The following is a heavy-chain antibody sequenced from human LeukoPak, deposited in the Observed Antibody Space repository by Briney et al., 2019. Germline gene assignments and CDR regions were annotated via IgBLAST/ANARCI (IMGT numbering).Heavy chain of an antibody. CDR2: ISSSSSYI. V-gene: IGHV3-21*04. D-gene: IGHD5-18*01. J-gene: IGHJ4*02. CDR3: ARLRVRGYGYGPWEGPTWLDY. CDR1: GFTFSSYS. Sequence: GGSLRLSCAASGFTFSSYSMNWVRQAPGKGLEWVSSISSSSSYIYYADSVKGRFTISRDNAKNSLYLQMNSLRAEDTAVYYCARLRVRGYGYGPWEGPTWLDYWGQGTLATVSS.